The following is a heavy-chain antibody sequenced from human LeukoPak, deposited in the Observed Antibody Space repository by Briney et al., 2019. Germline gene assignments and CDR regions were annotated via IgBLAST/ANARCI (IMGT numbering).Heavy chain of an antibody. V-gene: IGHV1-69*05. CDR2: IIPIFGTA. CDR1: GGTFSSYA. D-gene: IGHD1-7*01. CDR3: ARDLTGTTNWFDP. J-gene: IGHJ5*02. Sequence: SVKVSCKASGGTFSSYAISWVRQAPGQGLEWMGGIIPIFGTANYAQKFQGRVTITTDESTSTAYMELSSLRSEDTAVYYCARDLTGTTNWFDPWGQGTLVTVSS.